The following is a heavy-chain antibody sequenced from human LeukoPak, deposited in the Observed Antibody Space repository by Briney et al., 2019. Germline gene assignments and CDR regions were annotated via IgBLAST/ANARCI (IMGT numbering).Heavy chain of an antibody. CDR2: ISGDGVST. V-gene: IGHV3-43*02. CDR3: AKDQIQLWSFDY. D-gene: IGHD5-18*01. Sequence: GGSLRLSCAASGFTFSSYGMHWVRQAPGKGLEWVSLISGDGVSTYYADSVKDRFTISRDNSKNSLYLQMNSLRTEDTALYYCAKDQIQLWSFDYWGQGTLVTVSS. CDR1: GFTFSSYG. J-gene: IGHJ4*02.